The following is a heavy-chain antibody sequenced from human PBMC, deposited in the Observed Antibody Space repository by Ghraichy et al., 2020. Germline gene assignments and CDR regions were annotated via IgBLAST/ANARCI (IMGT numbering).Heavy chain of an antibody. J-gene: IGHJ3*02. V-gene: IGHV4-39*01. CDR1: GGSISSSSYY. Sequence: SETLSLTCTVSGGSISSSSYYWGWIRQPPGKGLEWIGSIYYSGSTYYNPSLKSRVTISVDTSKNQFSLKLSSVTAADTAVYYCAMILVGPPVGPDAFDIWGQGTMVTVSS. CDR2: IYYSGST. CDR3: AMILVGPPVGPDAFDI. D-gene: IGHD1-26*01.